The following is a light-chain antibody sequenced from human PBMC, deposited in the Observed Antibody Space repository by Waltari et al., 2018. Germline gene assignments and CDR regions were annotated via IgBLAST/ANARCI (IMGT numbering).Light chain of an antibody. J-gene: IGKJ1*01. CDR2: WAS. Sequence: DIVMTQSPDSLAMSLGERATINCRSSRSILSSANNKNYLGWYQKKPGKPPKLSFYWASTRQSGVPDRFRASGSGTDFSLTISSLQAEDVAVYYCQEYYTIPPWAFGQGTKVEIK. V-gene: IGKV4-1*01. CDR1: RSILSSANNKNY. CDR3: QEYYTIPPWA.